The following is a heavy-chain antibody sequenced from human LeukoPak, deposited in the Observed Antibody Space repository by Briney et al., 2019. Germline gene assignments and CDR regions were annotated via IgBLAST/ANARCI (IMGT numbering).Heavy chain of an antibody. CDR3: ARGVAPRRFDY. J-gene: IGHJ4*02. V-gene: IGHV4-4*07. D-gene: IGHD6-6*01. Sequence: SETLSLTCTVSGGSIISYYWNWTRQPAGRGLEWIGRMHTSGSTNYNPSLKSRVTMSVDTSKNQLSLKLTSVTAADTAVYYCARGVAPRRFDYWGQGTLVTVSS. CDR2: MHTSGST. CDR1: GGSIISYY.